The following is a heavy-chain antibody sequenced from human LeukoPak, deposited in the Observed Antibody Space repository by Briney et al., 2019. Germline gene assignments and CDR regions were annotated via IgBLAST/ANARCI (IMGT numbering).Heavy chain of an antibody. D-gene: IGHD6-13*01. CDR1: GYTFTSYG. CDR3: ARVLIAAAGADFDY. J-gene: IGHJ4*02. V-gene: IGHV1-8*01. Sequence: GASVKVSCKASGYTFTSYGINWVRQATGQGLEWMGWMNPNSGNTGYAQKFQGRVTMTRNTSISTAYMELSSLRSEDTAVYYCARVLIAAAGADFDYWGQGTQVTVSS. CDR2: MNPNSGNT.